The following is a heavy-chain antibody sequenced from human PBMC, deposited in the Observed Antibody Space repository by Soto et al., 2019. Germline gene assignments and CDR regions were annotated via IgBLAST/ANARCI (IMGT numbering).Heavy chain of an antibody. D-gene: IGHD2-15*01. V-gene: IGHV5-10-1*01. J-gene: IGHJ4*02. Sequence: PGESLKISCQGSGYSFTSYWISWVRQMPGKGLEWMGRIDPSDSYTNYSPSFQGHVTISADKSISTAYLQWSSLKASDTAMYYCARHSYSAVVAATPPNFDYWGQGTLVTVSS. CDR1: GYSFTSYW. CDR2: IDPSDSYT. CDR3: ARHSYSAVVAATPPNFDY.